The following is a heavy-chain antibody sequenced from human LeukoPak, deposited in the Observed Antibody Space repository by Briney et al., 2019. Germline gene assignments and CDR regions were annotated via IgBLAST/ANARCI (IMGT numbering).Heavy chain of an antibody. CDR1: GYTFTSYD. Sequence: ASVKVSCKASGYTFTSYDIHWVRQATGQGLEWMGWMSPNSGNTVYVQKFQGRVTMTRNTSISTAYTELSSLSSEDTAVYYCARGCSSTTCSWPFDYWGQGTLVTVSS. CDR3: ARGCSSTTCSWPFDY. CDR2: MSPNSGNT. D-gene: IGHD2-2*01. J-gene: IGHJ4*02. V-gene: IGHV1-8*01.